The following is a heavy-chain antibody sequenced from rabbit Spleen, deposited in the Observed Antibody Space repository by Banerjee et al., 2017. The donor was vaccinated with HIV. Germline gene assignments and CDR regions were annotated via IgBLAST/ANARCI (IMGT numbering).Heavy chain of an antibody. J-gene: IGHJ6*01. V-gene: IGHV1S45*01. D-gene: IGHD8-1*01. CDR2: IDTGSSGFT. Sequence: QEQLVESGGGLVQPEGSLTLTCTASGFSFSNRDVMCWVRQAPGKGLEWIACIDTGSSGFTYFATWAKGRFTCSKTSSTTVTLQMTRLTAADTATYFCARDSGTSFSSYGMDLWGQGTLVTVS. CDR3: ARDSGTSFSSYGMDL. CDR1: GFSFSNRDV.